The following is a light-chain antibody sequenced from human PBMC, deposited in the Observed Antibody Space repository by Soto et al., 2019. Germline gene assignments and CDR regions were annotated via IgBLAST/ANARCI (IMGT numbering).Light chain of an antibody. V-gene: IGLV1-40*01. CDR2: GNS. J-gene: IGLJ1*01. Sequence: QSALTQPPSVSGAPGQRVTISCTGSSSNIGAGYDVHWYQQLPGTAPKLLIYGNSNRPSGVPDRFSGSKSGTSASLAITGLLAEDDADYYCQSYDSSLSGYVFGTGTKLTVL. CDR3: QSYDSSLSGYV. CDR1: SSNIGAGYD.